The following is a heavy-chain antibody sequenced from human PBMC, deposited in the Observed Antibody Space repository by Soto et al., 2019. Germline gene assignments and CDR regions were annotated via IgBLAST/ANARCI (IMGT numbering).Heavy chain of an antibody. CDR2: IYYSGST. CDR1: GGSIRSSSYY. D-gene: IGHD6-19*01. V-gene: IGHV4-39*01. CDR3: ARRSLAVAGTRGAFDI. Sequence: QLQLQESGPGLVKPSETLSLTCTVSGGSIRSSSYYWGWIRQPPGKGLEWIGSIYYSGSTYYNPSLKSRVTISVDTSKKPFSLKLSSVTAADTAVYYCARRSLAVAGTRGAFDIWGQEKMVTVSS. J-gene: IGHJ3*02.